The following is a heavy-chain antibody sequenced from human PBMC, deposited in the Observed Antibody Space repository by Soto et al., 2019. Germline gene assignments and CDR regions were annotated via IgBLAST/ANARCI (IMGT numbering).Heavy chain of an antibody. CDR2: IYSGDNT. CDR3: ASYLRGSGCFDC. CDR1: GFTVSSNY. D-gene: IGHD6-19*01. V-gene: IGHV3-66*01. Sequence: EVQLVESGGGLVQPGGSLRLSCAASGFTVSSNYMSWVRQAPGKGLEWVSLIYSGDNTFYADSVKGRFTISRDNSKNTLFLQMNSLRAEDTAVYYCASYLRGSGCFDCWGQGTLVTVSS. J-gene: IGHJ4*02.